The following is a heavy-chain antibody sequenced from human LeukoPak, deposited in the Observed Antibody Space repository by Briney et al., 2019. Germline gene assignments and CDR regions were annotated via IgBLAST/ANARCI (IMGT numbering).Heavy chain of an antibody. CDR1: GGTFSSYA. D-gene: IGHD3-3*01. CDR3: AKEAYTNDFWSGYYSYFDY. CDR2: IIPIFGTA. V-gene: IGHV1-69*05. Sequence: SVKVSCKASGGTFSSYAISWVRQAPGQGLEWMGGIIPIFGTANYAQKFQGRVTITTDESTSTAYMELSSLRSEDTAVYYCAKEAYTNDFWSGYYSYFDYWGQGTLVTVSS. J-gene: IGHJ4*02.